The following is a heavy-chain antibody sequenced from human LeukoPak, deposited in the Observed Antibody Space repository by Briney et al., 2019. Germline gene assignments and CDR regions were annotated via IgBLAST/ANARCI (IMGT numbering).Heavy chain of an antibody. CDR1: GGSISSSNW. Sequence: SETLSLTCAVSGGSISSSNWWSWVRQPPGKGLEWIGEIYHSGSTNYNPSLKSRVTISVDKSKNQFSLKLSSVTAADTAVYYCARDYREYYYDSSGYYRHWGQGTLVTVSS. D-gene: IGHD3-22*01. CDR3: ARDYREYYYDSSGYYRH. CDR2: IYHSGST. V-gene: IGHV4-4*02. J-gene: IGHJ1*01.